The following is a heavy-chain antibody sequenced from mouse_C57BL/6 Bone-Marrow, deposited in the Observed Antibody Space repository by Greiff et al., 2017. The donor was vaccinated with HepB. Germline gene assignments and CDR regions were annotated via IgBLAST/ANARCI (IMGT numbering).Heavy chain of an antibody. CDR2: IDPSDSNT. D-gene: IGHD1-1*01. Sequence: QVQLQQPGAELVKPGASVKLSCKASGYTFTSYWMQWVKQRPGQGLEWIGEIDPSDSNTNYNQKFKGKATLTVDTSSSTAYMQLSSLTSEDSAVYYWAPYGSSGDYYAMDYWGQGTSVTVAS. J-gene: IGHJ4*01. CDR3: APYGSSGDYYAMDY. V-gene: IGHV1-50*01. CDR1: GYTFTSYW.